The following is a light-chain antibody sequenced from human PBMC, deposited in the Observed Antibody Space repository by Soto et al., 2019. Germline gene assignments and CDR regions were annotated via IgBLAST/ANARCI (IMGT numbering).Light chain of an antibody. Sequence: QSVLTQPPSVSEAPRQRVTISCSGSSSNIGNNAVNWYQQLPGKAPKLLIYYDDLLPSGVSDRFSGSKSGTSASLAISGLQSEDEDDYYCAAWDDSLNAVVFGGGTKVTVL. J-gene: IGLJ2*01. CDR2: YDD. V-gene: IGLV1-36*01. CDR1: SSNIGNNA. CDR3: AAWDDSLNAVV.